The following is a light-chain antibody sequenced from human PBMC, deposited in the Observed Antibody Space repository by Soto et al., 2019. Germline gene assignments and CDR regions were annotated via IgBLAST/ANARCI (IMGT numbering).Light chain of an antibody. Sequence: QSLLAQPPSASGTPGQRFTVACSGGSSNIGINTVNWYQHLPGTAPKVLIYTDNQRPSGVPDRFSGSKSGTSASLAIYGLQSGDEADYYCGAWDDSLNGYVFGTGTKVTVL. CDR3: GAWDDSLNGYV. J-gene: IGLJ1*01. CDR1: SSNIGINT. V-gene: IGLV1-44*01. CDR2: TDN.